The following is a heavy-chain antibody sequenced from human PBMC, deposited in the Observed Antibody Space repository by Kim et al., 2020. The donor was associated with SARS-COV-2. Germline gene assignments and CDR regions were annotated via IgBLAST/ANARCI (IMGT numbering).Heavy chain of an antibody. CDR2: INSDGSST. Sequence: GGSLRLSCAASGFTFSSYWMHWVRQVPGKGLVWVSRINSDGSSTSYADSVKGRFTISRDNAKNTLYLQMNSLRAEDTAVYYCASRTYSGSYDYFDYWGQGTLVTVSS. D-gene: IGHD1-26*01. CDR3: ASRTYSGSYDYFDY. CDR1: GFTFSSYW. J-gene: IGHJ4*02. V-gene: IGHV3-74*01.